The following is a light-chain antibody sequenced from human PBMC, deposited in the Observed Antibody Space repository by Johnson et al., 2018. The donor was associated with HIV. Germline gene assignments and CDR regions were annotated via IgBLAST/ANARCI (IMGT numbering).Light chain of an antibody. CDR1: SSNIGNNY. J-gene: IGLJ1*01. CDR2: ENN. CDR3: GTWDSSLSPGGV. V-gene: IGLV1-51*02. Sequence: QSVLTQPPSVYAAPGQKVTISCSGSSSNIGNNYVSWYQQLPGTAPKLLIYENNKRPSGIPDRFSGSKSGTSATLGITGLQTGDEADYYCGTWDSSLSPGGVFGTGTKVTV.